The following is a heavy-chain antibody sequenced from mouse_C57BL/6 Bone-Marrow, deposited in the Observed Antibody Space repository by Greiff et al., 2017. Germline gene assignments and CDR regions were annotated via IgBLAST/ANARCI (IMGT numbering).Heavy chain of an antibody. CDR2: IDPETGGT. J-gene: IGHJ2*01. CDR3: TRWVYGNYEGY. D-gene: IGHD2-1*01. V-gene: IGHV1-15*01. Sequence: QVQLKESGAELVRPGASVTLSCKASGYTFTDYEMHWVKQTPVHGLEWIGAIDPETGGTAYNQKFKGKAILTADKSSSTAYMELRSLTSEDSAVYYCTRWVYGNYEGYWGKGTTLTVSS. CDR1: GYTFTDYE.